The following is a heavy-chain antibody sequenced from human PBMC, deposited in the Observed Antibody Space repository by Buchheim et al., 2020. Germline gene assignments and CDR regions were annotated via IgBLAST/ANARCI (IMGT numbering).Heavy chain of an antibody. J-gene: IGHJ6*02. Sequence: QVQLVESGGGVVQPGRSLRLSCAASGFTFSSYGMHWVRQAPGKGLEWVAVIWYDGSNKYYADSVKGRFTISRDNSKNKLYLQMNSRRAEDTAVYYCARDLRRDCSGGSRYSTIKYYYYYGMDVWGQGTT. CDR3: ARDLRRDCSGGSRYSTIKYYYYYGMDV. D-gene: IGHD2-15*01. CDR2: IWYDGSNK. V-gene: IGHV3-33*01. CDR1: GFTFSSYG.